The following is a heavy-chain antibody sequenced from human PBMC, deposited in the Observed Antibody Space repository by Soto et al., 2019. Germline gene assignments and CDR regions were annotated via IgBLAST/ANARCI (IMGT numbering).Heavy chain of an antibody. CDR1: GYTLINSG. V-gene: IGHV1-3*01. CDR3: ARHLGPYYLDY. Sequence: ASGKVSCKASGYTLINSGLHWVRQAPGQRLEWMGWINVGNGNTRYSQQFQGRVTFTRDTSASTAYMELSSLRSEDTALYFCARHLGPYYLDYWGQGTQVTVSS. J-gene: IGHJ4*02. D-gene: IGHD3-16*01. CDR2: INVGNGNT.